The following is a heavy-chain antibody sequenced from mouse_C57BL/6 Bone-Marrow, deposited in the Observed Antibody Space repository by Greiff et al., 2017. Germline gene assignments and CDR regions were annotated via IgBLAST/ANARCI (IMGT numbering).Heavy chain of an antibody. CDR1: GFTFSSYG. CDR3: ARSTIYYYAMDY. J-gene: IGHJ4*01. CDR2: ISSGGSYT. V-gene: IGHV5-6*01. Sequence: EVHLVESGGDLVKPGGSLKLSCAASGFTFSSYGMSWVRQTPDKRLEWVATISSGGSYTYYPDSVKGRFTISRDNAKNTLYLQMSSLKSEDTARYYCARSTIYYYAMDYWGQGTSVTVSS. D-gene: IGHD2-1*01.